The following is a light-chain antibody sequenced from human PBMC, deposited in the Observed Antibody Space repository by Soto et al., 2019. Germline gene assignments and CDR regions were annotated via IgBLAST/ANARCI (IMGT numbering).Light chain of an antibody. CDR2: ATS. J-gene: IGKJ1*01. CDR1: QSVTSTY. Sequence: TQSPGTLSLSPGERATLSCRAVQSVTSTYMAWYQQKPGQAPRLLIYATSFRATGIPDSFRGSGSGTDFTLTIISLEPEDSAVYYCQDSSTSPWLFGQGTKVEIK. V-gene: IGKV3-20*01. CDR3: QDSSTSPWL.